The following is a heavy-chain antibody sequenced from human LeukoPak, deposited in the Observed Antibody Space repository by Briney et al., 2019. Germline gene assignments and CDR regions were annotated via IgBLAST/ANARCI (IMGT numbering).Heavy chain of an antibody. D-gene: IGHD6-19*01. V-gene: IGHV1-18*01. CDR2: ISTYNGYA. Sequence: GASVKVPCKASGYTFTSYGISWVRQAPGQGLEWMGWISTYNGYANYAQKLQGRVTMTTETSTSTAYMELRSLRSDDTAVYYCARNSSDWYGYMDVWGKGTTVTVSS. CDR3: ARNSSDWYGYMDV. CDR1: GYTFTSYG. J-gene: IGHJ6*04.